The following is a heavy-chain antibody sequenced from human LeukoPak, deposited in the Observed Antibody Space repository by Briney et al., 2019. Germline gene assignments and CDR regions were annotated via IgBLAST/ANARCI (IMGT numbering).Heavy chain of an antibody. Sequence: ASVKVSCKASGYTFTSYDINWVRQASGQGLEWMGCMNPNSGNTGYAQKFQGRVTITRNTSISTAYMELSSLRSEDTAVYYCARGDDSSGYSLRPFDYWGQGTLVTVSS. J-gene: IGHJ4*02. CDR3: ARGDDSSGYSLRPFDY. CDR1: GYTFTSYD. CDR2: MNPNSGNT. V-gene: IGHV1-8*03. D-gene: IGHD3-22*01.